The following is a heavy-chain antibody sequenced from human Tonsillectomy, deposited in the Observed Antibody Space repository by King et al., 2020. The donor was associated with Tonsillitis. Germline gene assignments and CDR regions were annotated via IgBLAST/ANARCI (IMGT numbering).Heavy chain of an antibody. CDR1: GFTSSSYG. J-gene: IGHJ4*02. CDR2: ISYDGNNK. CDR3: AKENYDCWSGYHMWAQLDY. D-gene: IGHD3-3*01. Sequence: VPLVESGGGVVQPGRSLRLSCVASGFTSSSYGMHWVRQAPGKGLEWVALISYDGNNKYYVDSVKGRFTISRDISKNTLYLQMNSLRPEDTAVYYCAKENYDCWSGYHMWAQLDYWGQGTLVTVSS. V-gene: IGHV3-30*18.